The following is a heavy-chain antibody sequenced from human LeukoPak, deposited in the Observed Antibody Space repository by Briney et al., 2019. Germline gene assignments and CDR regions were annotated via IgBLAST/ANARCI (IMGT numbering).Heavy chain of an antibody. Sequence: ASVKVSCKASGYTFTSYGISWVRQAPGQGLEWMGWISAYDGNTNYAQKLQGRVTMTTDTSTSTAYMELRSLRSDDTAVYYCARDRERVVATMWYYWGQGTLVTVSS. V-gene: IGHV1-18*01. CDR3: ARDRERVVATMWYY. CDR1: GYTFTSYG. CDR2: ISAYDGNT. D-gene: IGHD5-12*01. J-gene: IGHJ4*02.